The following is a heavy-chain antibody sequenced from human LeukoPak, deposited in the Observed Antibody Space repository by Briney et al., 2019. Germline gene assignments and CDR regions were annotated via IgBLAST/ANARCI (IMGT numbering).Heavy chain of an antibody. CDR3: ARHSYNTNYYGWFDP. D-gene: IGHD5-18*01. Sequence: SGPTPVKPTQTLTLTCTLSGLSSSTSGVGVGWIRQPPGKALEWLALIYWDDDKGYSPSLKSRLTITKDTSKNQVVLTMTNMDAVDTATYYCARHSYNTNYYGWFDPWGQGTLVTVSS. CDR1: GLSSSTSGVG. V-gene: IGHV2-5*02. J-gene: IGHJ5*02. CDR2: IYWDDDK.